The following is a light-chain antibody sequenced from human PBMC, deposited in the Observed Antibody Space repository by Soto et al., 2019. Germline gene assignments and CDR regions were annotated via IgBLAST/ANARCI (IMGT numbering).Light chain of an antibody. CDR1: SGDVGGYDY. J-gene: IGLJ1*01. Sequence: QSVLTQHASVSGSPGQSITISCTGSSGDVGGYDYVSWYQQHPGKAPKLMIFEVSNRPSGVSNRFSGSKSGNTASLTISGLQTEDEADYYCTSYTSSFTHLFGTGTKVTVL. CDR2: EVS. V-gene: IGLV2-14*01. CDR3: TSYTSSFTHL.